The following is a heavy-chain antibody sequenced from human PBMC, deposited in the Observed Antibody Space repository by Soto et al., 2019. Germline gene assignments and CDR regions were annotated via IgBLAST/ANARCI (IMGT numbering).Heavy chain of an antibody. CDR3: ARERVLGGGQQLVRLAY. Sequence: QVQLVESGGGVVQPGRSLRLSCAESGFTFSSYGMHWVLQAPCKGLEWVAVIWYDGSNKYYADSVKGRFTTSRANSKKTLYLQMSSLRAEDTAVYYCARERVLGGGQQLVRLAYWGQGTLVTVSS. V-gene: IGHV3-33*01. CDR1: GFTFSSYG. CDR2: IWYDGSNK. J-gene: IGHJ4*02. D-gene: IGHD6-13*01.